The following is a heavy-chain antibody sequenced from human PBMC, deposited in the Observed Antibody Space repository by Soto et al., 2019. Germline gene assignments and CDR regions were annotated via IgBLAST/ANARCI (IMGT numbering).Heavy chain of an antibody. V-gene: IGHV3-23*01. D-gene: IGHD2-21*02. CDR1: GFTFSSYA. J-gene: IGHJ6*02. CDR2: ISGSGGST. CDR3: AKAPGDCGGDCYSYYYYGMDV. Sequence: HPGGSLRLSCAASGFTFSSYAMSWVRQAPGKGLEWVSAISGSGGSTYYADSVKGRFTISRDNSKNTLYLQMNSLRAEDTAVYYCAKAPGDCGGDCYSYYYYGMDVWGQGTTVTVSS.